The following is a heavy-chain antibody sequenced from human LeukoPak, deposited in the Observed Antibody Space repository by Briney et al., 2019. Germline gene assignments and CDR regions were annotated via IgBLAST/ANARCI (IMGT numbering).Heavy chain of an antibody. D-gene: IGHD3-10*01. J-gene: IGHJ5*01. Sequence: SVTVSCKASGGTFTSYAISWVRQAPGQGLEWMGGIIPIFGTANHAQKFQGRDTITADESTSTAYMEVSSLRSEDTAVYYLASGEDELFSGGFDSWGQGTVVTVSS. CDR3: ASGEDELFSGGFDS. CDR2: IIPIFGTA. CDR1: GGTFTSYA. V-gene: IGHV1-69*13.